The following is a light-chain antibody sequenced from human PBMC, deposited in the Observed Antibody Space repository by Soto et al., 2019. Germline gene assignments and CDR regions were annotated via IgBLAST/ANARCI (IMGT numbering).Light chain of an antibody. CDR1: QGINDY. CDR3: QQSYNFPRT. CDR2: AAS. V-gene: IGKV1-39*01. Sequence: DIQMTQSPSSLSASVGDRVTITCLTSQGINDYLNWYQMKPGEAPKLLIYAASALQSGIPSRFSGSASGTEFTLTITSLQPEDFATYYCQQSYNFPRTFGQGTKVDI. J-gene: IGKJ1*01.